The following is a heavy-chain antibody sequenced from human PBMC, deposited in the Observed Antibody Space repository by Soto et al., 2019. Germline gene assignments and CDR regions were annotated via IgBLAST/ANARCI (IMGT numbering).Heavy chain of an antibody. Sequence: PSETLSLTCPVSGGSISSYYWSWIRQPPGKGLEWIGYIYYSGSTNYNPSLKSRVTISVDTSKNQFSLKLSSVTAADTAVYYCARISPRHGWFDPWGQGTLVTVSS. V-gene: IGHV4-59*08. CDR3: ARISPRHGWFDP. CDR2: IYYSGST. J-gene: IGHJ5*02. CDR1: GGSISSYY.